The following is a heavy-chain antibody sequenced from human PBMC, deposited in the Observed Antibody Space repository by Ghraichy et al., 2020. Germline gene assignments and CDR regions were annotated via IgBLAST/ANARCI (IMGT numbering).Heavy chain of an antibody. Sequence: SVKVSCKIGRAPFCTPVTSFLLLSPLQLQERMGGIIPIFGTANYAQKFQGRVTITADESTSTAYMELSSLRSEDTAVYYCASGDTAMAFGSMDVWGQGTTVTASS. CDR2: IIPIFGTA. V-gene: IGHV1-69*13. CDR3: ASGDTAMAFGSMDV. J-gene: IGHJ6*02. CDR1: RAPFCTPV. D-gene: IGHD5-18*01.